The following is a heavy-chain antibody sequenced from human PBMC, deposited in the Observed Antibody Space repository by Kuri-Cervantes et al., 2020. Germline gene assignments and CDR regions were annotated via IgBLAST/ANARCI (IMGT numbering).Heavy chain of an antibody. J-gene: IGHJ4*02. CDR3: ARTHYWLDSTGYSRPHYYFDY. D-gene: IGHD3-22*01. V-gene: IGHV4-38-2*02. CDR1: GYSISSGYY. Sequence: GSLRLSCTVSGYSISSGYYWGWIRQPPGKGLEWIGSIYHSGSTYYNPSLKSRVTISVDKSKNQFSLKLSSVTAADTAVYYCARTHYWLDSTGYSRPHYYFDYWGQGTLVTVSS. CDR2: IYHSGST.